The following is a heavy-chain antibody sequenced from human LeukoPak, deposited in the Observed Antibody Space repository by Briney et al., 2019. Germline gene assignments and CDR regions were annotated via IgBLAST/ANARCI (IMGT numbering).Heavy chain of an antibody. CDR1: GDSVSSNSAA. CDR2: TYYRSKWYN. J-gene: IGHJ4*01. V-gene: IGHV6-1*01. D-gene: IGHD2-2*01. CDR3: ARQGDIVVVPAAMEYPFDY. Sequence: SQTLSLTCAISGDSVSSNSAAWNWIRQSPSRGLEWLGRTYYRSKWYNDYAVSVKSRITINPDTSKNQFSLKLSSVTAADTAVYYCARQGDIVVVPAAMEYPFDYWGQGTLVTVSS.